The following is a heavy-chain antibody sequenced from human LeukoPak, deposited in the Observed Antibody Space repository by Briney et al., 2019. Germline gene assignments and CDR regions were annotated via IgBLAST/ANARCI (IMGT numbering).Heavy chain of an antibody. Sequence: GGSLRLSCVASGFSFSNYWMDWVRQAPGKGLEWVANIKRDGSEKYYVDSVKGRFTISRDNAKNSLYLQMSSLRAEDTAVYYCARDLPPGAAGVTSPFDYWGQGTLVTVSA. J-gene: IGHJ4*02. D-gene: IGHD6-13*01. CDR1: GFSFSNYW. CDR2: IKRDGSEK. CDR3: ARDLPPGAAGVTSPFDY. V-gene: IGHV3-7*03.